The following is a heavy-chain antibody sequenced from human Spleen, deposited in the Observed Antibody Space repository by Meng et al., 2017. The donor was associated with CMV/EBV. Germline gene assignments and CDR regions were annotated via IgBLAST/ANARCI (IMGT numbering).Heavy chain of an antibody. Sequence: GGSLRLSCAASGFTFDDYAMTWVRQAPGKGLECVSGINWNGGGTGYADSVKGRFTISRDNAKNSLNSQMNSLRAEDTALYYCARVFRGYYSTNFDYWGQGTLVTVSS. CDR1: GFTFDDYA. CDR2: INWNGGGT. J-gene: IGHJ4*02. D-gene: IGHD3-22*01. V-gene: IGHV3-20*04. CDR3: ARVFRGYYSTNFDY.